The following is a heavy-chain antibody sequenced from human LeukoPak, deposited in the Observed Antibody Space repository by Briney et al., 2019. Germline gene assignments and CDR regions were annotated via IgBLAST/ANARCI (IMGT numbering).Heavy chain of an antibody. Sequence: PSETLSLTCAVSDDSIRSSAYYWSWIRQPPGKGLEWIGYIYYTGSTYYNPSLESRIIMSVDTSKNQFSLNLTSVTAADTAVYYCARVHCSGVTCYFDYWGQGTPVTVSS. CDR2: IYYTGST. V-gene: IGHV4-30-4*08. CDR3: ARVHCSGVTCYFDY. D-gene: IGHD2-15*01. CDR1: DDSIRSSAYY. J-gene: IGHJ4*02.